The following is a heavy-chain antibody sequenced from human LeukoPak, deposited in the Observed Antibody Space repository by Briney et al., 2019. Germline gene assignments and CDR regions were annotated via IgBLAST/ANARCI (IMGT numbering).Heavy chain of an antibody. Sequence: PGRSLRLSCAASGFTFSSYGMHWVRQAPGKGLEGVAVISYDGSNKYYADSVKGRFTISRDNSKNTLYLQMNSLRAEDTAVYYCAKGHYYDSSGYYYLAFDIWGQGTMVTVSS. CDR3: AKGHYYDSSGYYYLAFDI. CDR1: GFTFSSYG. CDR2: ISYDGSNK. J-gene: IGHJ3*02. D-gene: IGHD3-22*01. V-gene: IGHV3-30*18.